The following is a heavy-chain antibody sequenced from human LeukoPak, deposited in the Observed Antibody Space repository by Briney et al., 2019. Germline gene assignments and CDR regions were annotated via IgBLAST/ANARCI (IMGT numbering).Heavy chain of an antibody. J-gene: IGHJ5*02. CDR3: VRQSAATGTHWCDP. V-gene: IGHV4-59*08. Sequence: KPSETLSLTCSVSGGSISNYYWSWIRQPPGKGLEWIGYIYYSGSTNYNASLKSRVTISVDTSKNQFSLKLSSVTAADTAVYYCVRQSAATGTHWCDPWGQGTLVTVSS. CDR2: IYYSGST. D-gene: IGHD6-13*01. CDR1: GGSISNYY.